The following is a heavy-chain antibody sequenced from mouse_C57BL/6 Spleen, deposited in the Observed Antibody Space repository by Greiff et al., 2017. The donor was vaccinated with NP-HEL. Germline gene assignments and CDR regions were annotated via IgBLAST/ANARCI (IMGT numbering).Heavy chain of an antibody. CDR1: GFTFSDYY. Sequence: EVKLVESEGGLVQPGSSMKLSCTASGFTFSDYYMAWVRQVPEKGLEWVANINYDGSSTYYLDSLKSRFIISRDNAKNILYLQMSSLKSEDTATYYCARGRWFFAYWGQGTLVTVSA. CDR2: INYDGSST. CDR3: ARGRWFFAY. V-gene: IGHV5-16*01. J-gene: IGHJ3*01. D-gene: IGHD1-1*02.